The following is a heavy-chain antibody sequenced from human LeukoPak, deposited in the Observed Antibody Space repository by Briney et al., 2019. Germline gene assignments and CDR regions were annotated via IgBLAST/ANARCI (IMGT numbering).Heavy chain of an antibody. J-gene: IGHJ5*02. CDR2: IYSSGST. Sequence: SETLSLTCTVSGGSIYNYYWSWIRQPAGRGLEYFGRIYSSGSTDYNPSLKSRVTMSVDTSKNQFSLKVWFVTAADTAVYYCARITATSMVNALDLWGQGILVTVSS. V-gene: IGHV4-4*07. CDR3: ARITATSMVNALDL. CDR1: GGSIYNYY. D-gene: IGHD5-18*01.